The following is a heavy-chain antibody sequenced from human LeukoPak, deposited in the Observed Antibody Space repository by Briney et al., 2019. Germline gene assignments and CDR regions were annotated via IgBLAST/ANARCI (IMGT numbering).Heavy chain of an antibody. Sequence: PSETLSLTCTVSGGSISSYYWSWIRQPPGKGLEWIGYIYYSGSTNYNPSLKSRVTISVDTSKNQFSLKLSSVTAADTAVYYCARAVDYGDYYYYYYYMDVWGKGTTVTVSS. CDR3: ARAVDYGDYYYYYYYMDV. D-gene: IGHD4-17*01. CDR1: GGSISSYY. CDR2: IYYSGST. V-gene: IGHV4-59*01. J-gene: IGHJ6*03.